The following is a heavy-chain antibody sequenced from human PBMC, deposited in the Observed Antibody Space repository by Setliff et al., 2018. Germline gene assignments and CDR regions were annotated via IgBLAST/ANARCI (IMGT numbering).Heavy chain of an antibody. CDR3: ARTTGYRLEGDFDY. Sequence: LSLTCAVYGGSFSTYYWSWIRQPPGKGLEWISYIHDSGNPTYYADSVKGRFTVSRDNAKNSLYLQMTSLRAEDTAIYYCARTTGYRLEGDFDYWGQGTLVTVSS. D-gene: IGHD3-16*01. CDR2: IHDSGNPT. J-gene: IGHJ4*02. V-gene: IGHV3-11*01. CDR1: GGSFSTYY.